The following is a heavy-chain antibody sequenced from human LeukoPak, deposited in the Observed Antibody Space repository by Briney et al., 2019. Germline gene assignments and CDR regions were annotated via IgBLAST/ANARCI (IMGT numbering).Heavy chain of an antibody. J-gene: IGHJ4*02. CDR2: ISYSGTT. CDR1: SASISSSPYY. V-gene: IGHV4-39*02. Sequence: SETLSLTCTVSSASISSSPYYWGWIRQSPGKGLEWIGTISYSGTTYYNPSLKSRVTVSVDTSKNHFSLKLSSVTAADTAVYYCAANSADYNTLGSSYKVWGQGTLVTVSS. D-gene: IGHD3-10*01. CDR3: AANSADYNTLGSSYKV.